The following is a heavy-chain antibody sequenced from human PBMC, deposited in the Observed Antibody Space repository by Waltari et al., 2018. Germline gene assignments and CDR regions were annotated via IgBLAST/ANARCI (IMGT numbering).Heavy chain of an antibody. D-gene: IGHD2-15*01. CDR3: ARVSGGSWPDAFDI. V-gene: IGHV4-59*01. J-gene: IGHJ3*02. Sequence: QVQLQESGPGLVKPSETLSLTCTVSGGSISSYYWSWIRQPPGKGLEWIGDIYYSGSTNYNPSLKSRVTISVDTSKNQFSLKLSSVTAADTAVYYCARVSGGSWPDAFDIWGQGTMVTVSS. CDR1: GGSISSYY. CDR2: IYYSGST.